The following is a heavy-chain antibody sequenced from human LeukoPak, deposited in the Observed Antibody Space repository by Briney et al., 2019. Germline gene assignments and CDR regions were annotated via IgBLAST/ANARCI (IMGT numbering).Heavy chain of an antibody. CDR2: INPNSGAT. J-gene: IGHJ5*02. D-gene: IGHD5-18*01. CDR1: GYTFTGYY. V-gene: IGHV1-2*06. Sequence: ASVKVSCKASGYTFTGYYIHWVRQAPGQGLEWMGRINPNSGATNYAQKFQGRVTMTRDTSISTVYMELSSLRSEDTAVYYCARSIPRGYSYGYLNWFDPWGQGTLVTVSS. CDR3: ARSIPRGYSYGYLNWFDP.